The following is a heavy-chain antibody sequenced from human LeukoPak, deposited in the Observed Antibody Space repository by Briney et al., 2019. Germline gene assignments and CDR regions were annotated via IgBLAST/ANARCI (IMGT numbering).Heavy chain of an antibody. J-gene: IGHJ6*03. CDR3: AKGQAAVYYYYYMDV. V-gene: IGHV3-23*01. Sequence: GGSLRLSCAASGFTFSNSAMTWVRQVPGKGLEWVSGISNSGDATYYADFVKGRFTIARDNSKNTLYLQMNSLRAEDTALYYCAKGQAAVYYYYYMDVWGKGTTVTVSS. CDR2: ISNSGDAT. CDR1: GFTFSNSA. D-gene: IGHD6-13*01.